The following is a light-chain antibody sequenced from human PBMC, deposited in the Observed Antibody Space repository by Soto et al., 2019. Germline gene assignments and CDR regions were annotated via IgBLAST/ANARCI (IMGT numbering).Light chain of an antibody. CDR1: QSVSGW. CDR2: QAS. CDR3: EHYNDYSYT. Sequence: DIQMTQSPSTLSASVGDRVAITCRPSQSVSGWLAWYQQKPGKVPKLLIYQASTLEDGVPSRFRGSGSGTEYTLNISSLQPDESATYYCEHYNDYSYTFGPGPKLEIK. V-gene: IGKV1-5*03. J-gene: IGKJ2*01.